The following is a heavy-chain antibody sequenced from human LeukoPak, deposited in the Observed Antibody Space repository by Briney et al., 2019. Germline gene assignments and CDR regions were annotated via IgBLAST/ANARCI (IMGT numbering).Heavy chain of an antibody. D-gene: IGHD6-13*01. CDR3: AKDPGGLAAAIEYFQH. CDR2: ISGSGGST. J-gene: IGHJ1*01. Sequence: TGGSLRLSCAASGFTFSSYAMSWVRQAPGKGLEWVSAISGSGGSTYYADSVKGRLTISRDNSKNTLYLQMNSLRAEDTAVYYCAKDPGGLAAAIEYFQHWGQGTLVTVSS. CDR1: GFTFSSYA. V-gene: IGHV3-23*01.